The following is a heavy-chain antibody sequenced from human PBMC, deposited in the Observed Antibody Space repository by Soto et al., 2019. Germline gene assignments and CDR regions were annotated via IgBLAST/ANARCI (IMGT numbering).Heavy chain of an antibody. D-gene: IGHD6-13*01. Sequence: PSETLSLTCAVSGGSVSSSSYYWGWIRQPPGKGLEWIGSIYYSGSTYYNPSLKSRVTISVDTSKNQFSLKLSSVTAADTAVYYCARRIAAHNWFDPWGQGTLVTVSS. V-gene: IGHV4-39*01. J-gene: IGHJ5*02. CDR3: ARRIAAHNWFDP. CDR1: GGSVSSSSYY. CDR2: IYYSGST.